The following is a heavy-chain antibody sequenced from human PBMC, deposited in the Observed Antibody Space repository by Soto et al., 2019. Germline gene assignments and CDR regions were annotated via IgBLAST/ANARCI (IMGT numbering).Heavy chain of an antibody. CDR1: GFSFSDSY. D-gene: IGHD2-21*01. V-gene: IGHV3-11*06. CDR3: ARGGGGGLFDP. J-gene: IGHJ5*02. CDR2: ISPRSTFR. Sequence: TGGSLRLSCAPSGFSFSDSYMSWIRQAPGKGLEWISYISPRSTFRDYAESVKGRFTISRDSVKNSLYLQMNNLTAGDTGVYYCARGGGGGLFDPWGQGSLVTVSS.